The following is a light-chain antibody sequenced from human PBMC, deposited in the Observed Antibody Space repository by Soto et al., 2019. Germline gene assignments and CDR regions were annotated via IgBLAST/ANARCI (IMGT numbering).Light chain of an antibody. CDR1: NSNIGSNV. CDR2: FND. V-gene: IGLV1-44*01. Sequence: QSVLTQPPSVSGTPGQRVSISCSGSNSNIGSNVVAWYRHLPGTAPKCFIYFNDQRLSGVPDRISGSMSGTSASLAISGLQSEYEAEYYCVAWDDSLRGRVFGGGTKLTVL. J-gene: IGLJ3*02. CDR3: VAWDDSLRGRV.